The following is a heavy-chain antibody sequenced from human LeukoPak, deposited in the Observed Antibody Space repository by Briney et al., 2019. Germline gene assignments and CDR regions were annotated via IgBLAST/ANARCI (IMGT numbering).Heavy chain of an antibody. CDR2: IYHSGST. V-gene: IGHV4-34*01. D-gene: IGHD3-22*01. CDR1: GGSFNGYY. J-gene: IGHJ4*02. Sequence: SETLSLTCAVYGGSFNGYYWSWIRQPPGKGLEWIGSIYHSGSTYYNPSLKSRVTISVDTSKNQFSLKLSSVTAADTAVYYCARVEGYYYDSSGYYYGTYFDYWGQGTLVTVSS. CDR3: ARVEGYYYDSSGYYYGTYFDY.